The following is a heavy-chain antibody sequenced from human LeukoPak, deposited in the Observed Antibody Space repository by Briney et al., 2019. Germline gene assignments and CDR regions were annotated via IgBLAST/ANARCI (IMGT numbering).Heavy chain of an antibody. CDR3: AVATVTSANYYYYMDV. CDR2: IYTSGST. D-gene: IGHD4-17*01. Sequence: SETLSLTCTVSGGSISGANYYWSWIRQPAGKGLEWIGRIYTSGSTNYNPSLKSRVTISVDTSKNQFSLKLSSVTAADTAVYYCAVATVTSANYYYYMDVWGKGTTVTISS. J-gene: IGHJ6*03. V-gene: IGHV4-61*02. CDR1: GGSISGANYY.